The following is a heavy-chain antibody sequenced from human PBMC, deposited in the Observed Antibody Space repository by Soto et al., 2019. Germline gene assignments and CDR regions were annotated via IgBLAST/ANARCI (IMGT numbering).Heavy chain of an antibody. CDR3: ARRTMGNYYYMDV. CDR1: GFTLSDYY. Sequence: QVQLVESGGGLVKPGGSLRLSCVASGFTLSDYYMSWIRQAPGKGLEWVSYISSSGTIDNYADSVKGRFTISRDSAKNSLFLQMIGLRAEDTAVYYCARRTMGNYYYMDVWGKGNTVSVSS. D-gene: IGHD3-10*01. J-gene: IGHJ6*03. V-gene: IGHV3-11*01. CDR2: ISSSGTID.